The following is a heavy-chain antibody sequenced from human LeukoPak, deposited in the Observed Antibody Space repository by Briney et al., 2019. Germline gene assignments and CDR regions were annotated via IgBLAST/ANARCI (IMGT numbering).Heavy chain of an antibody. CDR1: GFTFSNYA. CDR2: INPSGGST. Sequence: PGGSLRLSCAASGFTFSNYAMNWVRQAPGRGLEWVSGINPSGGSTYYADSVKGRFTISRDNSKNTLYLQMNSLRAEDTALYFCAKAVSHSYFDFWGRGTLVTVSA. J-gene: IGHJ4*02. D-gene: IGHD6-19*01. V-gene: IGHV3-23*01. CDR3: AKAVSHSYFDF.